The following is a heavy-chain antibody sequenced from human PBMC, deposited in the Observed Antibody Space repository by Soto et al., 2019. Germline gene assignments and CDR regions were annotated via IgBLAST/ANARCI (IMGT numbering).Heavy chain of an antibody. CDR3: ARHGLNWFDP. V-gene: IGHV4-39*01. J-gene: IGHJ5*02. Sequence: PSETLSLTCTVSGGSISSSSYYWGWIRQPPGKGLEWIGSIYYSGSTYYNPSLKSRVTIPVDTSKNQFSLKLSSVTAADTAVYYCARHGLNWFDPWGQGTLVTVSS. CDR2: IYYSGST. CDR1: GGSISSSSYY.